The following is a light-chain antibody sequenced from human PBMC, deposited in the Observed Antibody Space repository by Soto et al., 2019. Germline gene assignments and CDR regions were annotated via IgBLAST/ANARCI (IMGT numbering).Light chain of an antibody. Sequence: EIVMTQSPATLSVSPGGRATLSCRASENVDNNLAWYQQKPGQAPSLLIYDASTRATATPARFSGSGSGTEFTLTISGLQSEDFAIYYCQQYNNWPPWTFDQGTKVEIK. CDR1: ENVDNN. CDR2: DAS. V-gene: IGKV3D-15*01. CDR3: QQYNNWPPWT. J-gene: IGKJ1*01.